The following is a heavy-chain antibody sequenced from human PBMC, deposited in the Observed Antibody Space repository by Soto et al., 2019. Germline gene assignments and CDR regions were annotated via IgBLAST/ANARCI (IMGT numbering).Heavy chain of an antibody. CDR2: INPRRGST. Sequence: ASVKVSCKASGYTFTNYYMHWVRQAPGQGLQWMGIINPRRGSTSYAQKFQGRVIMTTDTSTSTVYMDLTSLKSEDTAVYYCARVFHQFGAYDFWG. D-gene: IGHD4-17*01. V-gene: IGHV1-46*01. J-gene: IGHJ2*01. CDR1: GYTFTNYY. CDR3: ARVFHQFGAYDF.